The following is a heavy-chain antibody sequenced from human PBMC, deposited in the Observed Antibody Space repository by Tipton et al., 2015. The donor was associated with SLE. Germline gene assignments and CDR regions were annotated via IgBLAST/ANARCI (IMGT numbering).Heavy chain of an antibody. CDR3: ARDPKMSTVFGGYYFDL. V-gene: IGHV3-48*03. J-gene: IGHJ2*01. CDR2: INRSGRSV. CDR1: GFTFDNYE. D-gene: IGHD5-24*01. Sequence: GSLRLSCAASGFTFDNYEMNWVRRAPGKGLEWISYINRSGRSVKYADSVKGRFTISRDNGRNSLSLQLNSLRVDDSAIYYCARDPKMSTVFGGYYFDLWGRGTLVTVSS.